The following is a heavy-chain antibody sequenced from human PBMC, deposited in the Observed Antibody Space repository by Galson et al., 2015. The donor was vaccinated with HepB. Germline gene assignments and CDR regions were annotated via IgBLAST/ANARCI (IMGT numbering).Heavy chain of an antibody. CDR2: ISPYNGNT. V-gene: IGHV1-18*01. J-gene: IGHJ6*03. CDR3: ARGTTVNRGYYYMDV. CDR1: GYTFTSYD. Sequence: SVKVSCKASGYTFTSYDITWVRQAPGRGLEWMGWISPYNGNTKYAQKLQGRVTMTTDTSTGTAYMELRSLRSDDTAMFYCARGTTVNRGYYYMDVWGKGTTVTVSS. D-gene: IGHD4-11*01.